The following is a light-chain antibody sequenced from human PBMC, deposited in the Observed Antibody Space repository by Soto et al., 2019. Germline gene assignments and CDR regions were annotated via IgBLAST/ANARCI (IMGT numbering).Light chain of an antibody. J-gene: IGKJ1*01. CDR3: QQYASSPRT. CDR1: QSFTTSQ. CDR2: GAS. V-gene: IGKV3-20*01. Sequence: EIVLTQSPGTLPLSPGERATLFCRASQSFTTSQLAWYQQRPGQAPRVLIFGASRRATGIPDRFSGSGSGTDFTLTISRLEPEDSAVYYCQQYASSPRTFGQGTTVEIK.